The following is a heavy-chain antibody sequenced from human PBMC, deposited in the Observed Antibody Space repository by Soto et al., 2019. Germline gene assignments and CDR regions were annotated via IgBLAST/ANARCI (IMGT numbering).Heavy chain of an antibody. Sequence: QPGGSLRLSCAASGFTFSSYAMHWVRQAPGKGLEWVAVISYDGSNKYYADSVKGRFTISRDNSKNTLYLQMNSLRAEDTAVYYCARDTRIFGVSPSGYWGQGTLVTVSS. CDR2: ISYDGSNK. D-gene: IGHD3-3*02. CDR3: ARDTRIFGVSPSGY. J-gene: IGHJ4*02. CDR1: GFTFSSYA. V-gene: IGHV3-30-3*01.